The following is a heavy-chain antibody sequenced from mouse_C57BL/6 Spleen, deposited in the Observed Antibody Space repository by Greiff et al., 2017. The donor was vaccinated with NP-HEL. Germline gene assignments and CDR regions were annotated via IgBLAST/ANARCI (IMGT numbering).Heavy chain of an antibody. Sequence: QVQLKESGAELVRPGASVTLSCKASGYTFTDYEMHWVKQTPVHGLEWIGAIDPETGGTAYNQKFKGKAILTADKSSSTAYMELRSLTSEDSAVYYCTRGFTTVVAGYYFDYWGQGTTLTVSS. CDR1: GYTFTDYE. D-gene: IGHD1-1*01. J-gene: IGHJ2*01. V-gene: IGHV1-15*01. CDR3: TRGFTTVVAGYYFDY. CDR2: IDPETGGT.